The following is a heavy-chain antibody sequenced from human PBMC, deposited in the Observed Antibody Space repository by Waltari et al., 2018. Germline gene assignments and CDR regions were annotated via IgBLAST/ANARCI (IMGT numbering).Heavy chain of an antibody. CDR3: ARGAKEYYFDY. J-gene: IGHJ4*02. D-gene: IGHD3-16*01. Sequence: QLQLQESGPGPVTPSETLSLTCSVSNYATNSHYYWGWIREPPGKGLEWIGSMDPRGSTYYNPSLKSRVTISVDTSKNQFSLKLSSVTAADTAVYYCARGAKEYYFDYWGQGTLVTVSS. V-gene: IGHV4-38-2*01. CDR2: MDPRGST. CDR1: NYATNSHYY.